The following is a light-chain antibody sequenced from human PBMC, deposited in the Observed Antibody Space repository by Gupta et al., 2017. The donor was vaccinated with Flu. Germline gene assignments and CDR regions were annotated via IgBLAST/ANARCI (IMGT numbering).Light chain of an antibody. J-gene: IGKJ2*01. CDR2: DAS. CDR1: QSVSSY. CDR3: QQRSNWPPYT. Sequence: EIVLTQSPATLSLSPGERATLSCRASQSVSSYLAWYQQKPGQAPRLLIYDASNRDTGIPARFSGSGSGKDXPLTISXRELEDFAVYYCQQRSNWPPYTFGXGTKLEI. V-gene: IGKV3-11*01.